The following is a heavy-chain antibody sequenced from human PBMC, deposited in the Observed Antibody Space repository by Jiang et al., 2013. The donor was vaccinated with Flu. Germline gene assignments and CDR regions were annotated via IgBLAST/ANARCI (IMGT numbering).Heavy chain of an antibody. Sequence: LAQTLSLTCAISGDSVSSNSAAWNWIRQSPSRGLEWLGRTYYRSKWYNDYAVSVKSRITINPDTSKNQFSLQLNSVTPEDTAVYYCARGPIAAAGMGYYYYGMDVWGQGTTVTVSS. J-gene: IGHJ6*02. V-gene: IGHV6-1*01. D-gene: IGHD6-13*01. CDR2: TYYRSKWYN. CDR3: ARGPIAAAGMGYYYYGMDV. CDR1: GDSVSSNSAA.